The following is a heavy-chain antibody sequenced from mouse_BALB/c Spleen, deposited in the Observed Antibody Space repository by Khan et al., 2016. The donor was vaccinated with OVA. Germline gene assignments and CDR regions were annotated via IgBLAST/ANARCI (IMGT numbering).Heavy chain of an antibody. CDR1: GYTFTDYD. CDR2: IYPGSGST. J-gene: IGHJ4*01. D-gene: IGHD4-1*01. Sequence: QVQLQQSGPELVKPGASVKMSCKTSGYTFTDYDIRWVKQRTGQGLEWIGEIYPGSGSTYYNEKFKGKATLTADKSSTTAYMQLRSLTSADSAVFFCAKIVHGNAYSVDYWGQGTAVTVSS. V-gene: IGHV1-77*01. CDR3: AKIVHGNAYSVDY.